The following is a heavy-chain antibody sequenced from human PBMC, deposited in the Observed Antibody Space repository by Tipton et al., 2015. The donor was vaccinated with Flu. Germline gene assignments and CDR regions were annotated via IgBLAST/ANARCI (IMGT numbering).Heavy chain of an antibody. J-gene: IGHJ4*02. D-gene: IGHD6-13*01. Sequence: QLVQSGAEVRKPGSSVKVSCQTSGGTLSSYAFSWVRQAPGQGLEWMGGFIPMFGSPNYAQKFRGRVTITADASTSTVYMEMRSLRSEDTAVYYCARDEGNSSSWYSEFDYWGQGTLVTVSS. V-gene: IGHV1-69*13. CDR3: ARDEGNSSSWYSEFDY. CDR1: GGTLSSYA. CDR2: FIPMFGSP.